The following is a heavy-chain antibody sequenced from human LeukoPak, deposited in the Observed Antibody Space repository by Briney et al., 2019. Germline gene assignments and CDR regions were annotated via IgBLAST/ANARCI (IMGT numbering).Heavy chain of an antibody. V-gene: IGHV3-7*01. Sequence: GGSLRLSCAASGFTFSSYWMSWVRQAPGKGLEWVANIKQDGSEKYYVDSVKGRFTISRDNAKNSLYLQMNSLRAEDTAVYYCARDLARGQLWLITGPKTIFDYWGQGTLVTVSS. CDR1: GFTFSSYW. J-gene: IGHJ4*02. CDR3: ARDLARGQLWLITGPKTIFDY. CDR2: IKQDGSEK. D-gene: IGHD5-18*01.